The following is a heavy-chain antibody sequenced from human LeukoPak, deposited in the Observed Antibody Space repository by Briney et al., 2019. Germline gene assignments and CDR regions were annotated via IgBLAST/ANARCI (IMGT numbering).Heavy chain of an antibody. Sequence: SVKVSCKASGGTFSSYAISWVRQTPGQGLEWMGGIIPIFGTANYAQKFQGRVTITADESTSTAYMELSSLRSEDTAVYYCARRCILGPDTYYYGMDVWGQGTTVTVSS. V-gene: IGHV1-69*13. J-gene: IGHJ6*02. D-gene: IGHD1-26*01. CDR3: ARRCILGPDTYYYGMDV. CDR1: GGTFSSYA. CDR2: IIPIFGTA.